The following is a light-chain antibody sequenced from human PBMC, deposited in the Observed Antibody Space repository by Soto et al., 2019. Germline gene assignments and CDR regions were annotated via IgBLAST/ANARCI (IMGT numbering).Light chain of an antibody. V-gene: IGKV4-1*01. Sequence: DIVMTQSPDSLAVSLGERAAINCKSSQTLLYRSNNKNYLAWYQQKPGQPPKLLIYWASTRESGVPDRVSGSGSGTDFTLTISSLQAEDVAVYFCQQYFSPPLTFGGGTKVEVK. CDR3: QQYFSPPLT. J-gene: IGKJ4*01. CDR1: QTLLYRSNNKNY. CDR2: WAS.